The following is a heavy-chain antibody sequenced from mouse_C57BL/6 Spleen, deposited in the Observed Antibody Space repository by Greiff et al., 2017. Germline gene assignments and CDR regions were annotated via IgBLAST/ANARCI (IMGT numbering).Heavy chain of an antibody. Sequence: EVQLQQSGAELVRPGASVKLSCTASGFNIQAYYMHWVKQRPEQGLEWIGRIDPEDGDTEYAPKFPGKATMTADTSSNTAYLQLSSLTSEDTAVYYCTLDSSGYSFAYWGQGTLVTVAA. V-gene: IGHV14-1*01. CDR2: IDPEDGDT. CDR3: TLDSSGYSFAY. J-gene: IGHJ3*01. D-gene: IGHD3-2*02. CDR1: GFNIQAYY.